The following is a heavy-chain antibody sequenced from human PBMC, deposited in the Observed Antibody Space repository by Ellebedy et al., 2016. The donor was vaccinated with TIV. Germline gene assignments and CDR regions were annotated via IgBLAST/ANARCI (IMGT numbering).Heavy chain of an antibody. D-gene: IGHD6-19*01. V-gene: IGHV4-59*01. Sequence: MPSETLSLTCTVSGGSISSYHWSWIRQPPGKGLEWIGYIYYSGSTNYNPSLKSRVTIAVDTSKKQISLKLSSVTATDTAVYYCARSSGWDRFDYWGQGTLVTVSS. CDR2: IYYSGST. J-gene: IGHJ4*02. CDR1: GGSISSYH. CDR3: ARSSGWDRFDY.